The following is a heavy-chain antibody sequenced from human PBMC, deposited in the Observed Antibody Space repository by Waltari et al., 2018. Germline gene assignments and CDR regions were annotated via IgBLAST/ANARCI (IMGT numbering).Heavy chain of an antibody. CDR2: INHSGST. V-gene: IGHV4-34*01. CDR3: APRGLELRLFDP. D-gene: IGHD1-7*01. J-gene: IGHJ5*02. CDR1: GGSFSGYY. Sequence: QVQLQQWGAGLLKPSETLSLTCAVYGGSFSGYYWSWFRQPPGKGLEWIGEINHSGSTNYNPSLKSRVTISVDTSKNQFSLKLSSVTAADTAVYYCAPRGLELRLFDPWGQGTLVTVSS.